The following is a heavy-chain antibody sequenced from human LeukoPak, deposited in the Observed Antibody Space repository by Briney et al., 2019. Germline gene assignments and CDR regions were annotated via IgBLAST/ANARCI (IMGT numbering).Heavy chain of an antibody. V-gene: IGHV3-30*18. D-gene: IGHD2-15*01. Sequence: GGSLRLSCAASGFTFSSYGMHWVRQAPGKGLEWVAVISYDGSKKYYADSVKGRFTISRDNSKNTLYLQMNSLRAEDTAVYYCAEDFGGTCFDYWGQGTLVTVSS. CDR3: AEDFGGTCFDY. CDR1: GFTFSSYG. CDR2: ISYDGSKK. J-gene: IGHJ4*02.